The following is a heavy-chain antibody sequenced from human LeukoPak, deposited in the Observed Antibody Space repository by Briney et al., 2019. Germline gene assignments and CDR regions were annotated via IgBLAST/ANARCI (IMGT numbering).Heavy chain of an antibody. Sequence: GASXKVSCKASGYTFTGYYIHWVRQAPGQGLEWMGRVDPNSGGTNLAQNFLRRLTMARDTSISTAYMELSRLRSDDTAVYYCAKDPSLDYFDYWGQGTLVTVSS. V-gene: IGHV1-2*06. J-gene: IGHJ4*02. CDR1: GYTFTGYY. CDR3: AKDPSLDYFDY. CDR2: VDPNSGGT.